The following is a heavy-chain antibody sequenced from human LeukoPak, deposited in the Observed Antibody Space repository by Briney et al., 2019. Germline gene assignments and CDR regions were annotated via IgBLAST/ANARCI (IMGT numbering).Heavy chain of an antibody. D-gene: IGHD3-10*01. J-gene: IGHJ2*01. CDR3: ASNLWFRGGDYWYFAL. CDR1: GGTFSTYA. Sequence: GASVKVSCKASGGTFSTYAISWVRQAPGQGLEWMGGIVPILGAASYAQKFQGRVTITADESTTTAFVELSSLRADDTAVYYCASNLWFRGGDYWYFALWGRGTLVTVSS. V-gene: IGHV1-69*13. CDR2: IVPILGAA.